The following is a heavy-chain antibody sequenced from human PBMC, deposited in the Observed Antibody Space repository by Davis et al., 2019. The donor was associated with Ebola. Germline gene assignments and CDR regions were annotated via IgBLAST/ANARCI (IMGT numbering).Heavy chain of an antibody. CDR3: TLRGYGMDV. Sequence: GESLKISCTASGFTFGDYAMSWVRQAPGKGLEWVGFIRSKAYGGTTEYAASVKGRFTISRDDSKSIAYLQMNSLKTEDTAVYYCTLRGYGMDVWGQGTTVTVSS. CDR1: GFTFGDYA. J-gene: IGHJ6*02. V-gene: IGHV3-49*04. CDR2: IRSKAYGGTT.